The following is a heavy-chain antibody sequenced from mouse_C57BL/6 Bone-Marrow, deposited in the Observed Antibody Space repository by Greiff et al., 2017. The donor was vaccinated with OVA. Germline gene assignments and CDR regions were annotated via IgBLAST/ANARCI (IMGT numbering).Heavy chain of an antibody. CDR1: GFTFSSYG. D-gene: IGHD1-1*01. V-gene: IGHV5-6*01. CDR3: GRTITTVGATGAIAY. J-gene: IGHJ4*01. Sequence: HPVESGGDLVKPGGPLKLSCAASGFTFSSYGMSWVRQTPDKWLEWVATISSGGSYTYYPDSVKGRFTFSSENAKNTLYQQKSSLKSEDTAMYYCGRTITTVGATGAIAYWGQGTSVTVSA. CDR2: ISSGGSYT.